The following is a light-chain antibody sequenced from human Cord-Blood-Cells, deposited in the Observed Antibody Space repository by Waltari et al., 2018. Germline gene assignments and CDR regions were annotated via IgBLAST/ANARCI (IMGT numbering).Light chain of an antibody. CDR3: CSYAGSSPYVV. J-gene: IGLJ2*01. V-gene: IGLV2-23*01. Sequence: QSALTQPASVSGSPGQSITISCTGTSSDVGSYNLVSWYQQHPGKAPKLMIYEGSKRPSGVSNRFSGSKSGHTASLTISGLQAEDEADYYCCSYAGSSPYVVFGGGTKLTVL. CDR1: SSDVGSYNL. CDR2: EGS.